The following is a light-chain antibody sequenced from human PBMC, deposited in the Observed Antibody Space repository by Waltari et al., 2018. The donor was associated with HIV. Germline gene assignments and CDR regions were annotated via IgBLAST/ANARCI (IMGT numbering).Light chain of an antibody. CDR3: QQYSDWPPFT. CDR1: QSVRSG. J-gene: IGKJ4*01. V-gene: IGKV3-15*01. Sequence: EIVMTQPPATLSVSPGERATLSCRASQSVRSGLAWYQQKPGQPPRLLIYAASTRATGIPARFSGSGSGTEFTLTISSLQSEDFAVYYCQQYSDWPPFTFGGGTKVEIK. CDR2: AAS.